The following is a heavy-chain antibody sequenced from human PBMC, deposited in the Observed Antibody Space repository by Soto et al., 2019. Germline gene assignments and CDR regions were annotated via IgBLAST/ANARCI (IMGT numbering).Heavy chain of an antibody. J-gene: IGHJ4*02. CDR3: ARPYGSGSRYYFDY. V-gene: IGHV4-39*01. Sequence: PSATLSLTCPVIGGSLLSTRYHCGWIRQPQGKGLEWIWSIYYSVSTYYNPSLKSRVTISVDTSKNQFSLKLSSVTAADTAVYYCARPYGSGSRYYFDYWGQG. CDR2: IYYSVST. D-gene: IGHD3-10*01. CDR1: GGSLLSTRYH.